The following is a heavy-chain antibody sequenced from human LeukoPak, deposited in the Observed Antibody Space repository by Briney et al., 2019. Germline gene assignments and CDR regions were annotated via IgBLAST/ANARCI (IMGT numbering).Heavy chain of an antibody. CDR1: GFAFSSYS. CDR3: ARGNRGLSPDY. Sequence: GGSLRLSCAASGFAFSSYSMNWVCQAPGKGLEWVSYIGTSSSPKYYADSVKGRFTISRDNDKNSIYLQMDSLRDEDTAVYYCARGNRGLSPDYWGQGTLVTVSS. CDR2: IGTSSSPK. V-gene: IGHV3-48*02. J-gene: IGHJ4*02. D-gene: IGHD1-14*01.